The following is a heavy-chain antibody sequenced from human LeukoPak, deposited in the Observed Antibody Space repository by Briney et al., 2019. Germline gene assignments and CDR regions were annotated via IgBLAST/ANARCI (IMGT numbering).Heavy chain of an antibody. J-gene: IGHJ3*02. CDR3: ARRDITMVRGVINNAFDI. Sequence: GESLKISCKGSGYSFTSYWIGWVRQMPGKGLEWMGIIYPGDSDTRYSPSLQGQVTISADKSISTAYLQWSSLKASDTAMYYCARRDITMVRGVINNAFDIWGQGTMVTVSS. CDR1: GYSFTSYW. D-gene: IGHD3-10*01. CDR2: IYPGDSDT. V-gene: IGHV5-51*01.